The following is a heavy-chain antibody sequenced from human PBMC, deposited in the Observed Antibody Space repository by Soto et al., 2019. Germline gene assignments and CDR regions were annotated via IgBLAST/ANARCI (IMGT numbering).Heavy chain of an antibody. CDR3: ARGRDIVVVPAANPATGMDV. CDR2: INHSGST. CDR1: GGSFSGYY. J-gene: IGHJ6*02. Sequence: SETLSLTCAVCGGSFSGYYWSWIRQPPGKGLEWIGEINHSGSTNYNPSLKSRVTISVDTSKNQFSLKLSSVTAADTAVYYCARGRDIVVVPAANPATGMDVWGQGTTVTVSS. D-gene: IGHD2-2*01. V-gene: IGHV4-34*01.